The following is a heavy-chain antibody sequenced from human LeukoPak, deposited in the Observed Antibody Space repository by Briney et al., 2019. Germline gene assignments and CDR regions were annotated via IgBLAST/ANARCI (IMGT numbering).Heavy chain of an antibody. CDR3: ARGRRGRRRSYYYDSSGYYYTLLGFDY. CDR2: IKQDGSEK. J-gene: IGHJ4*02. Sequence: GGSLRLSCAASGFTFSSYWMSWVRQAPGKGLEWVANIKQDGSEKYYVDSVKGRFTISRDNAKNSLYLQMNSLRAEDTAVYYCARGRRGRRRSYYYDSSGYYYTLLGFDYWGQGTLVTVSS. V-gene: IGHV3-7*01. D-gene: IGHD3-22*01. CDR1: GFTFSSYW.